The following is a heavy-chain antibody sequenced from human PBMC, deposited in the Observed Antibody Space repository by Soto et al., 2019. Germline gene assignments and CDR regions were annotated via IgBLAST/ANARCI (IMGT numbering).Heavy chain of an antibody. CDR1: GFTFSDYY. CDR2: ISSSGNTI. D-gene: IGHD3-10*01. Sequence: QVQLVESGGGLVKPGGSLSLSCAASGFTFSDYYMTWIRQAPGKGLEWVSYISSSGNTIYYAGSVKGRFTIPRDNAKNSLYTQMTSLRAEDTAVYYCARGRYYNSGSYSRFDYWGQGTVVTVSS. V-gene: IGHV3-11*01. J-gene: IGHJ4*02. CDR3: ARGRYYNSGSYSRFDY.